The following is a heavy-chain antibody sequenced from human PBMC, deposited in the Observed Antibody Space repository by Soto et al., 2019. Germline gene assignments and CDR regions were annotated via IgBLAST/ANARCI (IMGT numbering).Heavy chain of an antibody. CDR2: IYKSATT. J-gene: IGHJ5*01. D-gene: IGHD2-15*01. CDR3: ARGRYCLTGRCFPNWFDS. Sequence: SETLSLTCSVSGDSVSTVDYFWAWIRQPPGQALEYIGYIYKSATTYYNPSFESRVAISLDTSKSQFSLNVTSVTAADTAVYFCARGRYCLTGRCFPNWFDSWGQGTLVTVSS. CDR1: GDSVSTVDYF. V-gene: IGHV4-30-4*01.